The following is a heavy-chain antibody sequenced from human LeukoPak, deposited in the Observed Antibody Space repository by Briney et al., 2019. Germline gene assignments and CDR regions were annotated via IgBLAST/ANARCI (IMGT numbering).Heavy chain of an antibody. CDR1: GGSISSGGYS. Sequence: SETLSLTCAVSGGSISSGGYSWSWIRQPPGKGLEWIGYIYHSGSTYYNPSLKSRVTISVDRSKNQFSLKLSSVTAADTAVYYCAKAVWEGLRLMYYIDYWGQGTLVTVSS. CDR3: AKAVWEGLRLMYYIDY. D-gene: IGHD1-26*01. CDR2: IYHSGST. J-gene: IGHJ4*02. V-gene: IGHV4-30-2*01.